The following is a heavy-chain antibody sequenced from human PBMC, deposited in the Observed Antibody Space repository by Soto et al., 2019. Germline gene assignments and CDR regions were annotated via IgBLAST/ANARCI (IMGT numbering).Heavy chain of an antibody. V-gene: IGHV5-10-1*01. CDR1: GYSFTSYW. Sequence: GESLKIPRKGPGYSFTSYWISWVRQMPGQGLEWMGRIDPSDSYTNYSPSFQGHVTSSADKSISTAYLQWSSLKASDTAMYYCARLGVAGSADGMDVWGQGTTVTVSS. CDR2: IDPSDSYT. CDR3: ARLGVAGSADGMDV. D-gene: IGHD2-15*01. J-gene: IGHJ6*02.